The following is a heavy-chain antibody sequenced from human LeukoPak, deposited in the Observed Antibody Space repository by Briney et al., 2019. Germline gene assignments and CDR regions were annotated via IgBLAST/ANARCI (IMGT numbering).Heavy chain of an antibody. CDR2: LYYSGST. CDR3: ARDAKLLGAFDL. J-gene: IGHJ3*01. Sequence: SETLSLTCTVSGGSISIYYWSWISQPPGEKLEWIGYLYYSGSTNYNPSLGSRVTISADSSKNQFSLKLTSVTAAETAVYFCARDAKLLGAFDLWGPGTMVSVSS. V-gene: IGHV4-59*01. CDR1: GGSISIYY.